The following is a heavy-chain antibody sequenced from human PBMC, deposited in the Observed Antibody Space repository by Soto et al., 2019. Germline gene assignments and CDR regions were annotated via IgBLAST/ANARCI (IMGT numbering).Heavy chain of an antibody. CDR3: ARDKDYYYGMDV. CDR2: RHHSGST. Sequence: SETLSLTCSVSGGSISGYYLSCIRQPPGKGLEWVGYRHHSGSTNYNASLKSRVTISLDTSRNQFSLKLSSVTAADTAVYYCARDKDYYYGMDVWGQGTTVTVSS. V-gene: IGHV4-59*01. CDR1: GGSISGYY. J-gene: IGHJ6*02.